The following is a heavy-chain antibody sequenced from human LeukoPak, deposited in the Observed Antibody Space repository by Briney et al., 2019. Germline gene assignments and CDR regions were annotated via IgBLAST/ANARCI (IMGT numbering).Heavy chain of an antibody. Sequence: GGSLRLSCAASGFTFSSYSMNWVRQAPGKGLEWVSSISSSSSYIYYADSVKGRFTISRDNAKNSLYLQMNSLRAEDTAVYYCARDTVGATIWLYKYYFDYWGQGTLVTVSS. CDR3: ARDTVGATIWLYKYYFDY. D-gene: IGHD1-26*01. CDR1: GFTFSSYS. V-gene: IGHV3-21*01. CDR2: ISSSSSYI. J-gene: IGHJ4*02.